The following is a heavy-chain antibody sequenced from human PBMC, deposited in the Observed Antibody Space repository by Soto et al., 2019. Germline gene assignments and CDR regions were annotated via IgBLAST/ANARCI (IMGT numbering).Heavy chain of an antibody. CDR1: GYTFTGYG. CDR3: GRDGSGGIIDS. V-gene: IGHV1-18*01. D-gene: IGHD2-15*01. CDR2: ISVFNGNT. J-gene: IGHJ3*01. Sequence: QVQLVQSGAEVKKPGASVKVSCKTSGYTFTGYGINWVRQAPGHGLEGMGWISVFNGNTKYGQNIQDRVIMTTDTSASTAYMEMRSLRSDDTAVYFCGRDGSGGIIDSWGQGTMLIVSS.